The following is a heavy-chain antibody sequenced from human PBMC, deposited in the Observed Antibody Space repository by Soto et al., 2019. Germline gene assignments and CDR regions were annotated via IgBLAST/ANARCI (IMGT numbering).Heavy chain of an antibody. V-gene: IGHV4-59*01. Sequence: SETLSLTCTVSGGSISSYYWSWIRQPPGKGLEWIGYIHYSGSSNYNPSLKSRVTISVDTSKNQFSLKLSSVTAADTAVYYCARVGRGGFLEWLLSEFDPWGQGTLVTVSS. D-gene: IGHD3-3*01. J-gene: IGHJ5*02. CDR3: ARVGRGGFLEWLLSEFDP. CDR1: GGSISSYY. CDR2: IHYSGSS.